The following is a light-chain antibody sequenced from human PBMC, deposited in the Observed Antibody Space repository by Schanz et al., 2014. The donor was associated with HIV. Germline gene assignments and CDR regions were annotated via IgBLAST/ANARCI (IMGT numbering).Light chain of an antibody. CDR3: QQYGRSVA. V-gene: IGKV3-15*01. Sequence: ETVMTQSPATLSVSPGERVTLSCRASETVYSNVAWYQQKPGQTPRLLIFGASTRATGIPARFSGSGSGTEFTLTISRLEPEDFAVYYCQQYGRSVAFGGGTKVEIK. CDR1: ETVYSN. J-gene: IGKJ4*01. CDR2: GAS.